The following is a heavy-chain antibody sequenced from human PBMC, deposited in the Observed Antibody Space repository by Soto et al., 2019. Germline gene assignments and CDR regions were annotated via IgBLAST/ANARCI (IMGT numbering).Heavy chain of an antibody. V-gene: IGHV4-30-4*01. J-gene: IGHJ4*02. CDR1: AASISSGAIY. CDR3: ARELGYNSGMPFDS. Sequence: PSETLSFTCSVSAASISSGAIYWSWVRQPPGKGWKRYGYIYHRGFACANLSRKSRVTISLVTSKHQFSLTMNSVTAAATAVYFWARELGYNSGMPFDSWGQGALVTVSS. CDR2: IYHRGFA. D-gene: IGHD5-18*01.